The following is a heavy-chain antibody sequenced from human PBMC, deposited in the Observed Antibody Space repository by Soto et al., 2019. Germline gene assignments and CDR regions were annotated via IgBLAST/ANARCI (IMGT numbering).Heavy chain of an antibody. CDR2: IYPGDSDT. V-gene: IGHV5-51*01. Sequence: GESLKISCKGSGYTFTNYWIGWVRQMPGKGLEWMGIIYPGDSDTKYNPSFQGQVTISADKSITTTYLRWTSLKASDTAIYYCAAPIFYYGMDVWGQGTTVTV. CDR3: AAPIFYYGMDV. CDR1: GYTFTNYW. J-gene: IGHJ6*02. D-gene: IGHD3-10*01.